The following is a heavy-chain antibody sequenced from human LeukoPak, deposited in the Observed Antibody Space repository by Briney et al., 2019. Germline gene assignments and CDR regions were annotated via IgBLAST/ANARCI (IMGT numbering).Heavy chain of an antibody. CDR1: GYTFTSYD. CDR3: ARSRRGYSGFHFDY. Sequence: ASVKVSRKASGYTFTSYDINWVRQATGQGLEWMGWMNPNSGNTGYAQKFQGRVTMTRNTSISTAYMELSSLRSEDTAVYYCARSRRGYSGFHFDYWGQGTLVTVSS. D-gene: IGHD5-12*01. J-gene: IGHJ4*02. CDR2: MNPNSGNT. V-gene: IGHV1-8*01.